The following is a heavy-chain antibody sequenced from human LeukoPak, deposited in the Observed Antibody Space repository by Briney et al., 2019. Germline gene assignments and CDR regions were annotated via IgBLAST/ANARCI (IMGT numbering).Heavy chain of an antibody. J-gene: IGHJ4*02. CDR1: GYTFTSYG. CDR3: AREVIRRVRGVPFPDY. D-gene: IGHD3-10*01. Sequence: ASVKVSCKASGYTFTSYGISWVRQAPGQGLEWMGWISAYNGNTNYAQKLQGRVTMATDTSTSTAYMELRSLRSDDTAVCCCAREVIRRVRGVPFPDYWGQGTLVTVSS. CDR2: ISAYNGNT. V-gene: IGHV1-18*01.